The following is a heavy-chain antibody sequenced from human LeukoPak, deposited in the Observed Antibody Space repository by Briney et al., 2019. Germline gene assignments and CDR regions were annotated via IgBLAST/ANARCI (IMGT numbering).Heavy chain of an antibody. Sequence: NSSETLSLTCTVSGGSISSSSYYWGWIRQPPGKGLEWIGSIYYSGSTYYNPSLKSRVTISVDTSKNQFSLKLSSVTAADTAVYYCARDPIVVVPAAIWFDPWGQGTLVTVSS. CDR3: ARDPIVVVPAAIWFDP. J-gene: IGHJ5*02. CDR2: IYYSGST. V-gene: IGHV4-39*07. CDR1: GGSISSSSYY. D-gene: IGHD2-2*01.